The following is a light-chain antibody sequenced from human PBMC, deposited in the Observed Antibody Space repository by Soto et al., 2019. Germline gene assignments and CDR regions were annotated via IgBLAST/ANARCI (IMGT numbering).Light chain of an antibody. V-gene: IGLV2-8*01. CDR1: SRDFTRYNY. Sequence: QSVLTQPPSASGSPRQSVAISCTGTSRDFTRYNYSSLYQQHPGKAPKPMIYDVNQRPSGVPDRFSGSKPGNTASLTVSGLQAEDEADYYCSSYAGSSNVFGTGTKVIVL. J-gene: IGLJ1*01. CDR2: DVN. CDR3: SSYAGSSNV.